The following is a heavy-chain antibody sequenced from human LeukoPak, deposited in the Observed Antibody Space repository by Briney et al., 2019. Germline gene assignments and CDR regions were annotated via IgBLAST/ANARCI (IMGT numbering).Heavy chain of an antibody. CDR1: GFPFSSYW. CDR3: AKSSAVAD. D-gene: IGHD6-19*01. Sequence: GGSLRLSCVASGFPFSSYWMTWVRQAPGKGLEWVANIKQDGSKKSYVDSVKGRFTISRDNSKNTLYLQMNSLRAEDTAVYYCAKSSAVADWGQGTLVTVSS. V-gene: IGHV3-7*03. J-gene: IGHJ4*02. CDR2: IKQDGSKK.